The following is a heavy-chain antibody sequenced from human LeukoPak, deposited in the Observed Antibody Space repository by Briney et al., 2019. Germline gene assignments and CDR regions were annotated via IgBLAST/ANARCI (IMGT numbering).Heavy chain of an antibody. V-gene: IGHV3-30*18. CDR1: GFTFETHD. CDR3: AKEQSSGWYRTADY. Sequence: PGGSLRLSCAASGFTFETHDMHWVRRAPGKGLEWVGVASRDGVSQNYGDSVEGRFTISRDQSDNTLFLQMNSPRPEDTAIYYCAKEQSSGWYRTADYWGQGTLVTVSS. D-gene: IGHD6-19*01. CDR2: ASRDGVSQ. J-gene: IGHJ4*02.